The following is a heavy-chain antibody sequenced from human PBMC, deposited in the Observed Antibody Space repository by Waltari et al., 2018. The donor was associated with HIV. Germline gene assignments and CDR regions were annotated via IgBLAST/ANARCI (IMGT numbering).Heavy chain of an antibody. CDR3: AKDGDTMVRGVINWFDP. Sequence: EVQLLESGGGLVQPGGSLRLSCAASGFTFSSSAMSWVRQAPGKGLEWVSAISGSGGSTYYADSVKGRFTISRDNSKNTLYLQMNSLRAEDTAVYYCAKDGDTMVRGVINWFDPWGQGTLVTVSS. CDR2: ISGSGGST. J-gene: IGHJ5*02. V-gene: IGHV3-23*01. CDR1: GFTFSSSA. D-gene: IGHD3-10*01.